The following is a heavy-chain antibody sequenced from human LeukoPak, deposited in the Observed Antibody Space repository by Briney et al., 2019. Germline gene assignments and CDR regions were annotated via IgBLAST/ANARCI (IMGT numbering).Heavy chain of an antibody. D-gene: IGHD6-19*01. Sequence: SETLSLTCAVSGGSFSGYSWNWIRQPPGKGLEWIGEINQSGSTKYNPSLKSRVTISIVTSKSQFSMRLNSVTAADTALYYCARCDSGGWFFDSWGQGALVRVS. J-gene: IGHJ5*01. CDR1: GGSFSGYS. CDR2: INQSGST. V-gene: IGHV4-34*01. CDR3: ARCDSGGWFFDS.